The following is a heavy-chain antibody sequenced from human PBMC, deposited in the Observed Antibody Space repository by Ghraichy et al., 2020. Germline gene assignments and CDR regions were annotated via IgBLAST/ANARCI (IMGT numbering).Heavy chain of an antibody. CDR1: GYTFRSHS. CDR2: INDYNGNT. D-gene: IGHD5-18*01. Sequence: ASVKVSCKASGYTFRSHSINWVRQAPGQGLEWMGWINDYNGNTDYAQKFQGRVTLTTDTSTSTAYMELRSLRSDDTAVYYGARDREESRYTYGNFDYWGQVTLVTVSS. CDR3: ARDREESRYTYGNFDY. V-gene: IGHV1-18*04. J-gene: IGHJ4*02.